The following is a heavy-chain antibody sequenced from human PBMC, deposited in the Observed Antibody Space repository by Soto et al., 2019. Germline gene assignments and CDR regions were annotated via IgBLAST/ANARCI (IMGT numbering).Heavy chain of an antibody. CDR2: INWNGGST. V-gene: IGHV3-20*01. CDR3: ARAPSSTSKPYYYMDV. CDR1: GFTFDEYG. D-gene: IGHD2-2*01. J-gene: IGHJ6*03. Sequence: PGGSLRLSCAASGFTFDEYGMSWVRQAPGKGLEWVSGINWNGGSTGYADSVKGRFTISRDNAKNSLYLQMNSLRAEDTALYHCARAPSSTSKPYYYMDVWGKGTTVTVSS.